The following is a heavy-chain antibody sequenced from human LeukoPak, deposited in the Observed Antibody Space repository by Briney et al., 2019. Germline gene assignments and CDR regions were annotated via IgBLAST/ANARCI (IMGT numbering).Heavy chain of an antibody. J-gene: IGHJ6*02. CDR3: ARGKTTVTTVYYYYGMDV. CDR1: GDSVSSNSAA. D-gene: IGHD4-17*01. V-gene: IGHV6-1*01. Sequence: SLTLSLTCAISGDSVSSNSAAWNWIRQSPSRGLEWLGRTYYRSKWYNDYAVSVKSRITINPDTSKNQFSLQLNSVTPEDTAVYYCARGKTTVTTVYYYYGMDVWGQGTTVTVSS. CDR2: TYYRSKWYN.